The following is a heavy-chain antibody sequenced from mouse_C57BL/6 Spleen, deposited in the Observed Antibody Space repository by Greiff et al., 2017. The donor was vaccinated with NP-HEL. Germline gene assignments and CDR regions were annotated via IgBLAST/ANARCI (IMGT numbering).Heavy chain of an antibody. CDR3: ARDDGYYGDYAMDY. J-gene: IGHJ4*01. V-gene: IGHV1-61*01. CDR1: GYTFTSYW. D-gene: IGHD2-3*01. Sequence: QVQLQQPGAELVRPGSSVKLSCKASGYTFTSYWMDWVKQRPGQGLEWIGNIYPSDSETHYNQKFKDKATLTVDKSSSTAYMQLSRLTSEDSAVYYCARDDGYYGDYAMDYWGQGTSVTVSS. CDR2: IYPSDSET.